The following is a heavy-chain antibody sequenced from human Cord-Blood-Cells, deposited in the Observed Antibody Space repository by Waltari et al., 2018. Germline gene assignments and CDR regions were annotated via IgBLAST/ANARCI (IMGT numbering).Heavy chain of an antibody. D-gene: IGHD2-2*01. V-gene: IGHV1-2*02. CDR2: INPNSGGT. CDR1: GNTFTGYY. J-gene: IGHJ3*02. Sequence: QVQLVQSGAEVKKPGASVKVSCQASGNTFTGYYMSWVPQAPGQGLEWMGWINPNSGGTNYAQKFQGRVTMTRDTSISTAYMELSRLRSDDTAVYYCAREDIVVVPDAFDIWGQGTMVTVSS. CDR3: AREDIVVVPDAFDI.